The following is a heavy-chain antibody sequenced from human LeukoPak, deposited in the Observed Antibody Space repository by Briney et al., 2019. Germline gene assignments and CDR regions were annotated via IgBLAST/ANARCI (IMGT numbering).Heavy chain of an antibody. CDR1: GFRFSDFS. V-gene: IGHV3-21*01. CDR3: ATSFMIRGN. J-gene: IGHJ4*02. Sequence: PGGSLRLSCAASGFRFSDFSMNWVRQAPGKGLEWVSSISSSSSHIYYADSVKGRFTISRDNAKNSLYLRMNSLKAEDTAVYYCATSFMIRGNWGQGTLVTVSS. CDR2: ISSSSSHI. D-gene: IGHD3-16*01.